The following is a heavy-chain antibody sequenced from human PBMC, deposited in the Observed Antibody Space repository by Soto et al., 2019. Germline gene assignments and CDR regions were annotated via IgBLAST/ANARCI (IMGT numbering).Heavy chain of an antibody. CDR2: MNPNSGET. CDR1: GYTFTDYD. J-gene: IGHJ5*02. Sequence: QEQLVQSGAEVKKPGASVKVSCKTSGYTFTDYDINWVRQATGQGLEWIGWMNPNSGETGYAQKFQGRVTMTRSASLSTAYLELSSMRSEDTAVYYCARLAVVARPRWHNWFDPWGQGTLVTVSS. V-gene: IGHV1-8*01. CDR3: ARLAVVARPRWHNWFDP. D-gene: IGHD2-15*01.